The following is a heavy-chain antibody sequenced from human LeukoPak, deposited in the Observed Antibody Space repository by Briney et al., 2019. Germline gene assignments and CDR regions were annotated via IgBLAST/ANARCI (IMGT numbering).Heavy chain of an antibody. CDR1: GFTFSSYC. CDR3: AREISSSWSDYFDY. J-gene: IGHJ4*02. V-gene: IGHV3-7*01. Sequence: GGSLRLSCAASGFTFSSYCMSWVRQAPGKGLEWVANIKQDGSEKYYVDSVKGRFTISRDNAKNSLYLQMNSLRAEDTAVYYCAREISSSWSDYFDYWGQGTLVTVSS. D-gene: IGHD6-13*01. CDR2: IKQDGSEK.